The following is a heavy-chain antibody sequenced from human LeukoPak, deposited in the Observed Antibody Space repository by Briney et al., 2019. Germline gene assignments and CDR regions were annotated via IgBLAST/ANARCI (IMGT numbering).Heavy chain of an antibody. D-gene: IGHD3-22*01. Sequence: GGSLRLSCAASGFTFSSYGMHWVRQAPGKGLEWVAFIRYDGSNKYYADSVKGRFTISRDNAQNTLNLQMNSLRAEDTAVYYCARDLGQYYDTSDNWFDPWGQGTLVTVSS. V-gene: IGHV3-30*02. CDR2: IRYDGSNK. CDR1: GFTFSSYG. CDR3: ARDLGQYYDTSDNWFDP. J-gene: IGHJ5*02.